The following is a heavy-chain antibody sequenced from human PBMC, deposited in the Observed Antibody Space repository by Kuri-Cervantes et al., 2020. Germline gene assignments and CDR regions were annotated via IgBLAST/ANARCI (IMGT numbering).Heavy chain of an antibody. V-gene: IGHV3-30*01. Sequence: LSLTCAASGFTFSSYAMHWVRQAPGKGLEWVAVISYDGSNKYYADSVKGRFTISRDNSKNTLYLQMNSLRAEDTAVYYCARAPPETYCSSTSCYEYYYYYYMDVWGKGTTVTVSS. J-gene: IGHJ6*03. CDR1: GFTFSSYA. D-gene: IGHD2-2*01. CDR3: ARAPPETYCSSTSCYEYYYYYYMDV. CDR2: ISYDGSNK.